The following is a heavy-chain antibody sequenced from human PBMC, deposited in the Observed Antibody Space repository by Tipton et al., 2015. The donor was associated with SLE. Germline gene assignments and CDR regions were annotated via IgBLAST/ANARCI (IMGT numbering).Heavy chain of an antibody. D-gene: IGHD4-17*01. V-gene: IGHV4-4*07. J-gene: IGHJ2*01. CDR1: GDSMNNYY. CDR3: ARGSDGEYVRYFDV. Sequence: LRLSCSVSGDSMNNYYWSWIRQPAGMPLEWIGRIYSSGDRDYNPSLRSRVTMSIDASQNRVSLRLKSVSAADTAVYYCARGSDGEYVRYFDVWGPGTLVTVSS. CDR2: IYSSGDR.